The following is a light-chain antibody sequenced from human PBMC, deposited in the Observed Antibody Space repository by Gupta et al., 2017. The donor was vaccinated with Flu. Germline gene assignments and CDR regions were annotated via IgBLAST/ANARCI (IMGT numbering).Light chain of an antibody. CDR2: GAS. CDR1: HSVRSY. CDR3: QLRNTWQELT. J-gene: IGKJ4*01. V-gene: IGKV3-11*01. Sequence: AILSLSPGERATLTFRASHSVRSYLEWYQQKPGQAPRLLIYGASTRDTGIPARFSGSGFGTDFTITISSRVPEDFAVYYCQLRNTWQELTFGGGTKVELK.